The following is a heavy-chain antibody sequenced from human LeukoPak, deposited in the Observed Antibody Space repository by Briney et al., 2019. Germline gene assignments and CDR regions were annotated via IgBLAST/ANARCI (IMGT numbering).Heavy chain of an antibody. CDR3: ARDPHYDFWSGTIYYLDY. V-gene: IGHV3-48*01. CDR1: GFTFDDYA. J-gene: IGHJ4*02. CDR2: ISSSGSTI. Sequence: GRSLRLSCAASGFTFDDYAMHWVRQAPGKGLEWVSYISSSGSTIYYADSVKGRFTISRDNSKNTLYLQMNSLRAEDTAVYYCARDPHYDFWSGTIYYLDYWGQGTLVTVSS. D-gene: IGHD3-3*01.